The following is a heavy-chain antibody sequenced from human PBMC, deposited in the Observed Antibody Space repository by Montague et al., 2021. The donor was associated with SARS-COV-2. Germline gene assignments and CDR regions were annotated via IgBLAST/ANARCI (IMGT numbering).Heavy chain of an antibody. D-gene: IGHD6-19*01. J-gene: IGHJ3*02. Sequence: SETLSLTCTVSGGSISSYYWSWIRQPPGKGLEWIGNISYSGSTNYNPSLKRRVTISVDTSKNQFSLKLSSVTAADTAVYYCARGSGWVGNAFDIWGQGTMVTVSS. CDR3: ARGSGWVGNAFDI. CDR1: GGSISSYY. CDR2: ISYSGST. V-gene: IGHV4-59*01.